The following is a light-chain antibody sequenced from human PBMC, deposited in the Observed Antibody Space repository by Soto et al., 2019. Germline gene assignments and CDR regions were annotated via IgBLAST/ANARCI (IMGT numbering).Light chain of an antibody. CDR3: QQYNSYPT. J-gene: IGKJ4*01. V-gene: IGKV1-5*03. CDR2: KAS. CDR1: QSISSW. Sequence: DIQMTQSPSTLSASVGDIVTNTCRASQSISSWLAWYQQKPGKAPKLLIYKASSLESGVPSRFSGSGSGTEFTLTISSLQPDDFATYYCQQYNSYPTFGGGTKVEIK.